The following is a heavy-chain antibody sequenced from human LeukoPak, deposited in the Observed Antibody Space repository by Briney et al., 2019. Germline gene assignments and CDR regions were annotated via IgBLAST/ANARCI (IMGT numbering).Heavy chain of an antibody. CDR1: GGTFISYT. CDR2: IIPILGIA. J-gene: IGHJ4*02. D-gene: IGHD1-26*01. Sequence: SVTVSYKASGGTFISYTISWVRQAPGQGRDWMGRIIPILGIANYAQKFQGRVTITADKSTSTAYMELSSLRSEDTAVYYCARPGRVGANHNDFDYWGQGALVTVSS. V-gene: IGHV1-69*02. CDR3: ARPGRVGANHNDFDY.